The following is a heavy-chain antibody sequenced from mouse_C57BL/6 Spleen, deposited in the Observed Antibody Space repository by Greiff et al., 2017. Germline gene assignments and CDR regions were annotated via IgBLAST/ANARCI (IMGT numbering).Heavy chain of an antibody. J-gene: IGHJ2*01. CDR2: IDPETGGT. D-gene: IGHD1-1*01. CDR3: TRPTESYFDY. Sequence: AQLQQSGAELVRPGASVTLSCKASGYTFTDYEMHWVKQTPVHGLEWIGAIDPETGGTAYNQKFKGKAILTADKSSSTAYMELRSLTSEDSAVYYWTRPTESYFDYWGQGTTRTVSS. V-gene: IGHV1-15*01. CDR1: GYTFTDYE.